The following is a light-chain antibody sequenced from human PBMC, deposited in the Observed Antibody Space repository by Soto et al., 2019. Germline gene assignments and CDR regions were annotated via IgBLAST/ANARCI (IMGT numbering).Light chain of an antibody. Sequence: DIQMTQSPSTLSASVGDRVTITCRASQSISSWLAWYQQKPGKAPKLLIYKASSLESGVPSRFSGSGSGTEFTLTISSLQPDDFVTSFRQHRAFGQGTKVDIK. V-gene: IGKV1-5*03. CDR2: KAS. J-gene: IGKJ1*01. CDR3: QHRA. CDR1: QSISSW.